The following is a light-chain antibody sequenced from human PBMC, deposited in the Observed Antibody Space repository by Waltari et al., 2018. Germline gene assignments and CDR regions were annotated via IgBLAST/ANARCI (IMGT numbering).Light chain of an antibody. CDR3: GADYVSGSNVVGV. Sequence: QPVMTQPPSASASLGASVTLTCTLRFGYTNYKLDWDQQGPGKGPRCLARVGTGEIVGSKGDGIPDRFTVVDSGMNRNLTMNNIQEEDESDYHCGADYVSGSNVVGVFGTGTRVTVL. CDR2: VGTGEIVG. J-gene: IGLJ1*01. CDR1: FGYTNYK. V-gene: IGLV9-49*01.